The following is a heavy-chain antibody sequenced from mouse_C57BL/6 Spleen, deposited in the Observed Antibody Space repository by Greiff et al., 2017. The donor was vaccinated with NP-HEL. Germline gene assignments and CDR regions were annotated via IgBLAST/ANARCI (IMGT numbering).Heavy chain of an antibody. V-gene: IGHV1-18*01. D-gene: IGHD1-1*01. CDR2: INPNNGGT. Sequence: VQLQQSGPELVKPGASVKIPCKASGYTFTDYNMDWVKQSHGKSLEWIGDINPNNGGTIYNQKFKGKATLTVDKSASTAYMELRSLTSEDTAVYYCAREAPNYYGSRSYYFDYWGQGTTLTVSS. CDR1: GYTFTDYN. CDR3: AREAPNYYGSRSYYFDY. J-gene: IGHJ2*01.